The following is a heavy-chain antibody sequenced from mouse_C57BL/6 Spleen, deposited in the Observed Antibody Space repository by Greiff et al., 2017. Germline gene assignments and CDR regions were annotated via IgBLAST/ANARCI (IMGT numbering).Heavy chain of an antibody. J-gene: IGHJ2*01. CDR3: TNYYCSSYRYFDD. CDR1: GYTFTDYE. CDR2: IDPETGGT. V-gene: IGHV1-15*01. D-gene: IGHD1-1*01. Sequence: QVQLQQSGAELVRPGASVTLSCKASGYTFTDYEMHWVKQTPVHGLEWIGAIDPETGGTAYNQKFKGKAILTADKSSSTAYMELRSLTSEDSAVYYCTNYYCSSYRYFDDWGKGTTRTVSS.